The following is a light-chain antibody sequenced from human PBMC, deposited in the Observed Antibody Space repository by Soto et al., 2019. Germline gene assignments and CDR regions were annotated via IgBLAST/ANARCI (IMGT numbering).Light chain of an antibody. CDR2: DAS. CDR3: QEYLQWPPGT. Sequence: EIVLTQSPATLSLSSGERATLSCRASQSVSTYLAWYQQKPGQAPRLLIYDASNRATGIPARFSGSGSGTEFTLTISSLQSEDFAVYYCQEYLQWPPGTFGQGTKVDIK. CDR1: QSVSTY. V-gene: IGKV3-11*01. J-gene: IGKJ1*01.